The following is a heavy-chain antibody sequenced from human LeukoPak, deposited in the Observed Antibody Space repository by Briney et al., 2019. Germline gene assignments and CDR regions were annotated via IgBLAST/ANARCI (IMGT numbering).Heavy chain of an antibody. V-gene: IGHV4-39*01. CDR1: GDSISSSTYY. Sequence: SETLSLTCTVSGDSISSSTYYWGWIRQPPGKGLEWIGSIHSAGSTYYNPSLKGRVSISVDTSKAHFSLKLRSATAADTAVYYCARHGGISGVGPTEDYWGQGTLVTVSS. D-gene: IGHD1-26*01. J-gene: IGHJ4*02. CDR2: IHSAGST. CDR3: ARHGGISGVGPTEDY.